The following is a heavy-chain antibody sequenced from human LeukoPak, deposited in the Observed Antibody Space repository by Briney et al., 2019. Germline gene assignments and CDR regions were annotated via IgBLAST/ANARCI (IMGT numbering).Heavy chain of an antibody. CDR2: ISFDGSNK. V-gene: IGHV3-30*18. CDR1: GFTFNSFG. Sequence: GGSLRLSCAASGFTFNSFGMHWVRQAPGKGLEWVAVISFDGSNKYFADPVKGRFSISRDNSKNTLDPQMNSLRAEDTAVYYCAKDFHTVTTFDYWGQGTLVTVSS. J-gene: IGHJ4*02. D-gene: IGHD4-11*01. CDR3: AKDFHTVTTFDY.